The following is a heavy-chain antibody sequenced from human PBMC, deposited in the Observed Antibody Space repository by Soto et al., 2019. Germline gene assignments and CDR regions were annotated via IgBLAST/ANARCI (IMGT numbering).Heavy chain of an antibody. Sequence: PSETLSLTCTVSGGSISSGDYYWSWIRQPPGKGLEWIGYIYYSGSTYYNPSLRSRVTISVDTSKDQFSLKLSSVTAADTAVYYCARTGSSGSFNFDYWGQGTLVTVSS. CDR2: IYYSGST. V-gene: IGHV4-30-4*01. CDR1: GGSISSGDYY. CDR3: ARTGSSGSFNFDY. D-gene: IGHD3-22*01. J-gene: IGHJ4*02.